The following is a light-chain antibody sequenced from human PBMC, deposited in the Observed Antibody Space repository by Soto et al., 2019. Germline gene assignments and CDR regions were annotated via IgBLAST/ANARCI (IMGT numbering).Light chain of an antibody. Sequence: DIQMTQSPSSLSASVGDRVTITCRASQTIATYLNWYQKKPGRAPKLLIYSASSLQRGVPSNFSGSGSGADFTLTISHLQPEDLATYYCHQTYSAPHTFGQGTKVDIK. CDR1: QTIATY. J-gene: IGKJ2*01. CDR3: HQTYSAPHT. V-gene: IGKV1-39*01. CDR2: SAS.